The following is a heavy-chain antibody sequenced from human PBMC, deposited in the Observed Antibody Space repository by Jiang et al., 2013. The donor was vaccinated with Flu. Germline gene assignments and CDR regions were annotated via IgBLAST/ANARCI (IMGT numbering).Heavy chain of an antibody. V-gene: IGHV1-24*01. CDR3: ATSGLRQSLSPPFDY. CDR1: GHTLTASS. CDR2: FDPEDGET. D-gene: IGHD4-17*01. Sequence: GAEVKKPGASVKVSCKVSGHTLTASSVHWVRQAPGKGLEWVGGFDPEDGETVYTQKFQGRLTMTEDSSTDTAYMELSSLRSEDTAVYYCATSGLRQSLSPPFDYWGQGTLITVSS. J-gene: IGHJ4*02.